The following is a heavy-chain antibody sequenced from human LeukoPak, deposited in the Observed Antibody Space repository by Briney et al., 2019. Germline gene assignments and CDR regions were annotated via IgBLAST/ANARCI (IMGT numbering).Heavy chain of an antibody. CDR3: ARDDRLRAFDI. V-gene: IGHV1-2*06. J-gene: IGHJ3*02. CDR1: GYTFSVYC. Sequence: ASVTVSFTASGYTFSVYCMHWVRQAPGQGLEWMGRINSNTGGTIYAQKFQGRVTMTRDTSISTAYMEVSRLISDDTAVYYCARDDRLRAFDIWGQGTMVLVSS. CDR2: INSNTGGT. D-gene: IGHD2-15*01.